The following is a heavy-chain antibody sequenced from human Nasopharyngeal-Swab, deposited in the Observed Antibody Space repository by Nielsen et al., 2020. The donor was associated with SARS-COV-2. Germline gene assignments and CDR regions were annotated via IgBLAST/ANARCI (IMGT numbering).Heavy chain of an antibody. CDR1: GYSFTSYW. CDR2: IYPGDSDT. D-gene: IGHD1-26*01. Sequence: GESLKISCKGSGYSFTSYWIGWVRQMPGKGLEWMGIIYPGDSDTNYSPSFQGHVTISADKSISTAYLQWSSLKASDTAMYYCARIYFGVGATIDYWGQGTLVTVSS. CDR3: ARIYFGVGATIDY. V-gene: IGHV5-51*01. J-gene: IGHJ4*02.